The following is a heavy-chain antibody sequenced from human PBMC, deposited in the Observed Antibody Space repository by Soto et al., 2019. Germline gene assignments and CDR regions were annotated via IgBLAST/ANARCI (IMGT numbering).Heavy chain of an antibody. V-gene: IGHV3-64*07. J-gene: IGHJ4*02. CDR3: ARDFGGNTAFDS. CDR1: GFTFSYFA. CDR2: ISTDGRST. Sequence: EVHLVESGGGLVRPGGSLRLSCAASGFTFSYFAMHWVRLARGKGLAYVSVISTDGRSTYYADYVRGRFTISRDNSKNMLYLQMGSLRVEDMAVYYCARDFGGNTAFDSWGQGTLVTVSS. D-gene: IGHD3-16*01.